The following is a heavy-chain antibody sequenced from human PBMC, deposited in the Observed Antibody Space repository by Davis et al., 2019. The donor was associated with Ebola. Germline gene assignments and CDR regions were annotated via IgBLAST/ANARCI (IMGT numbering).Heavy chain of an antibody. D-gene: IGHD5-12*01. Sequence: MPSETLSLTCTVSGGSISSYYWSWIRQPPGKGLEWIGYIYYSGSTNYNPSLKSRVTISVDTSKNQFSLKLSSVTAADTAVYYCARLDIVATISIQVWGQGTLVTVSS. J-gene: IGHJ4*02. CDR3: ARLDIVATISIQV. CDR2: IYYSGST. V-gene: IGHV4-59*01. CDR1: GGSISSYY.